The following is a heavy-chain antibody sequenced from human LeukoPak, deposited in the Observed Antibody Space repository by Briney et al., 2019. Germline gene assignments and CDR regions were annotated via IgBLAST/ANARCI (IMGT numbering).Heavy chain of an antibody. J-gene: IGHJ4*02. CDR1: GGSISSGDYY. D-gene: IGHD6-13*01. Sequence: TSETLSLTCTVSGGSISSGDYYWSWIRQPPGKGLEWIGYIYYSGSTHYNPSLKSRVTISVDTSKNQFSLKLSSVTAADTAVYYCARWFYSSSWYGGLDYWGQGTLVTVSS. CDR3: ARWFYSSSWYGGLDY. CDR2: IYYSGST. V-gene: IGHV4-30-4*01.